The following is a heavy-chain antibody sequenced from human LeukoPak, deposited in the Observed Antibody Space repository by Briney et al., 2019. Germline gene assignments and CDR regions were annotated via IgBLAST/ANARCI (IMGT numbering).Heavy chain of an antibody. CDR3: ARDHCSGGSCYSWYGY. V-gene: IGHV1-2*02. CDR1: GYTFTGYY. CDR2: INPNSGGT. Sequence: ASVKVSCKASGYTFTGYYMHWVRQAPGQGLEWMGWINPNSGGTNYAQKFQGRVTMTRDTSISTAYMELSRLRPDDTAVYYCARDHCSGGSCYSWYGYWGQGTLVTVSS. J-gene: IGHJ4*02. D-gene: IGHD2-15*01.